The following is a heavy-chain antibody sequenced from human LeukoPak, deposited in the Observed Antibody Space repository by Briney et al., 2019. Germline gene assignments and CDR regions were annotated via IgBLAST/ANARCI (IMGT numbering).Heavy chain of an antibody. D-gene: IGHD2-2*02. CDR2: ITSDGRTT. Sequence: GGSLRLSCAASGFTFSIYWMHWVRQAPGQGLVWVSLITSDGRTTSYADSVKGRFTISRDNVKNTLYLQMDSLRAGDTAVYFCARDKYYTSDLWGQGTLVTVFS. J-gene: IGHJ5*02. V-gene: IGHV3-74*01. CDR1: GFTFSIYW. CDR3: ARDKYYTSDL.